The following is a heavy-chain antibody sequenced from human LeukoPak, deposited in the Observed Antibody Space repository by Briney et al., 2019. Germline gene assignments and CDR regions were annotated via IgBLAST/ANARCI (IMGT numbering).Heavy chain of an antibody. V-gene: IGHV3-23*01. Sequence: PGGSLRLSCAASGFTFSSYAMSWVRQTPGKGLEWLSAINPNSGGPFYAGSVQGRFTMSRDNSKNTLYLQMSSLRVEDTAIYYCAKHPLARGNFDYWGQGTLVTVSS. CDR3: AKHPLARGNFDY. D-gene: IGHD3-16*01. J-gene: IGHJ4*02. CDR1: GFTFSSYA. CDR2: INPNSGGP.